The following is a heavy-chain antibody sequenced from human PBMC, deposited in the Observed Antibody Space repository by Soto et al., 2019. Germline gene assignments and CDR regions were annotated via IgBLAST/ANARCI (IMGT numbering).Heavy chain of an antibody. CDR1: GYTFTSYG. J-gene: IGHJ3*02. D-gene: IGHD2-21*02. CDR2: ISAYNGNA. CDR3: ARDLGYCGGDCYTVAFDI. V-gene: IGHV1-18*01. Sequence: QVQLVQSGAEVKKPGASVKVSCKASGYTFTSYGISWVRQAPGQGLEWMGWISAYNGNANYAQKLQGRVTMTTDTSTSTAYMELRSLRSDDTAVYYCARDLGYCGGDCYTVAFDIWGQGTMVTVSS.